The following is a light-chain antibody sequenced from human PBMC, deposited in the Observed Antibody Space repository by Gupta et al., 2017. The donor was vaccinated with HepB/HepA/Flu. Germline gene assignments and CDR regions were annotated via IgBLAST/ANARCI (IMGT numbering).Light chain of an antibody. CDR3: QGTYDTPRT. CDR2: AAS. CDR1: QSISSY. V-gene: IGKV1-39*01. Sequence: DIQMTQSPSSLSASVGDRVTITCRASQSISSYLNWYQQKPGKAPELLIYAASTLQTGVPSRFSGSGSGTDFTLTVSSLQPEDFATYYCQGTYDTPRTFGGGTKVEIK. J-gene: IGKJ4*01.